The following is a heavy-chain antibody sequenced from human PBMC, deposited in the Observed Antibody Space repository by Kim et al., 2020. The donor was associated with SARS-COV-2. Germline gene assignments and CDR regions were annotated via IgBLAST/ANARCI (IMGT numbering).Heavy chain of an antibody. V-gene: IGHV3-30*18. CDR1: GFTFNSYG. J-gene: IGHJ4*02. Sequence: GGSLRLSCVASGFTFNSYGVHWVRQAPGKGLEWVAVISYDGSDKYYAVSVKGRFTISRDNSKNTLYLQMNSLRTEDTAVYYCAKDRGSSWSRFDYWGQGT. D-gene: IGHD6-13*01. CDR2: ISYDGSDK. CDR3: AKDRGSSWSRFDY.